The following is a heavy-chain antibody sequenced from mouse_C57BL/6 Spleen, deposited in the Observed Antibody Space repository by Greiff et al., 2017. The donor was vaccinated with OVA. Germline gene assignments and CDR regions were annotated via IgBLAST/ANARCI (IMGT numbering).Heavy chain of an antibody. CDR1: GFTFSSYA. J-gene: IGHJ1*03. CDR3: TRDPPGSSPHWYFDV. Sequence: VQLKESGEGLVKPGGSLKLSCAASGFTFSSYAMSWVRQTPEKRLEWVAYISSGGDYIYYADTVKGRFTISRDNARNTLYLQMSSLKSEDTAMYYCTRDPPGSSPHWYFDVWGTGTTVTVSS. D-gene: IGHD1-1*01. V-gene: IGHV5-9-1*02. CDR2: ISSGGDYI.